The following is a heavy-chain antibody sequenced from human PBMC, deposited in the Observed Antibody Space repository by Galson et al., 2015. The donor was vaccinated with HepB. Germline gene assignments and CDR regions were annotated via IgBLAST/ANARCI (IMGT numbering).Heavy chain of an antibody. CDR1: GFTFSRHA. J-gene: IGHJ4*02. V-gene: IGHV3-30*07. D-gene: IGHD3-10*01. CDR3: ASDCDGSGSFYNMLGY. CDR2: ISSDYTSK. Sequence: SLRLSCAVSGFTFSRHAFHWVRQAPGRGLEWVALISSDYTSKFYADSVMGRLTISRDNSKDTVYLQMNSLRDEDTAVYYWASDCDGSGSFYNMLGYWGQGTMVTVSS.